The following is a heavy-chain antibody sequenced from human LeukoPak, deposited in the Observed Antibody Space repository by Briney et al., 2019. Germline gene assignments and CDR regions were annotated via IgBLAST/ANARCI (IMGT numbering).Heavy chain of an antibody. CDR1: VFIFNTSA. CDR2: ISYHGKNK. CDR3: ARDFDY. V-gene: IGHV3-30*04. Sequence: PGGSLRLSCGASVFIFNTSAMHWVRQAPGKGLEWVAVISYHGKNKYYAESVRGRFTISRDNSKNTLYLQMNSLNTEDTAVYYCARDFDYWGQGTLVTVSS. J-gene: IGHJ4*02.